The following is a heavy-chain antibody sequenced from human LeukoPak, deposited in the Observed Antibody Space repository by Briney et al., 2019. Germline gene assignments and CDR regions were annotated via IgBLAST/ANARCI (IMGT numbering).Heavy chain of an antibody. Sequence: PGRSLRLSCAASGFTFSGFWMSWSRQAPGKGLEWVASINSDGSEGYYADVVKGRFTISRDNAKNSLYLQINSLRAEDMAVYYCARSSYSSSSSVWGQGTMVTVSS. J-gene: IGHJ3*01. CDR1: GFTFSGFW. CDR3: ARSSYSSSSSV. D-gene: IGHD6-6*01. V-gene: IGHV3-7*03. CDR2: INSDGSEG.